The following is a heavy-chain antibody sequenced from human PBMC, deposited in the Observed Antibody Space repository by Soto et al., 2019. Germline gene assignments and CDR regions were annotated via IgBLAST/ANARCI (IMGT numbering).Heavy chain of an antibody. CDR3: ARGYYDFWSGYYISPYGMDA. D-gene: IGHD3-3*01. CDR1: GFTFSDYY. V-gene: IGHV3-11*01. Sequence: PGGSLRLSCAVSGFTFSDYYMSWIRQAPGKGLEWVSYISSRGSSIYYADSVKGRFTISRDNAKNSLYLQMNGLRAEGTAVYYCARGYYDFWSGYYISPYGMDAWGQGTTVTVSS. CDR2: ISSRGSSI. J-gene: IGHJ6*02.